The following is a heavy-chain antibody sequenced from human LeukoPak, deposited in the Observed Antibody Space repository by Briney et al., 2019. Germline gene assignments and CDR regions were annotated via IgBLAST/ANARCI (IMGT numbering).Heavy chain of an antibody. D-gene: IGHD2-15*01. CDR2: IYYSGST. CDR1: GGPISSYY. Sequence: SETLSLTCTVSGGPISSYYWSWIRQPPGKGLEWIGYIYYSGSTNYNPSLKSRVTISVDTSKNQFSLKLSSVTAADTAVYYCARQNGDSWDIWGQGTMVTVSS. CDR3: ARQNGDSWDI. V-gene: IGHV4-59*08. J-gene: IGHJ3*02.